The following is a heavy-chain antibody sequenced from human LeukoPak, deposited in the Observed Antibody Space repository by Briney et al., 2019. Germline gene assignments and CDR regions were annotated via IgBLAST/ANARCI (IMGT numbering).Heavy chain of an antibody. CDR3: ARREETSMVAY. V-gene: IGHV5-51*01. D-gene: IGHD5-18*01. CDR1: GYSFTNYW. Sequence: GESLKIPCKGSGYSFTNYWIGWVRQMPGKGLEWMGIISPADSDTRYSPSFQGQVTISADKSITTAYLQWSSLKASDTAIYYCARREETSMVAYWGQGTLVTVSS. J-gene: IGHJ4*02. CDR2: ISPADSDT.